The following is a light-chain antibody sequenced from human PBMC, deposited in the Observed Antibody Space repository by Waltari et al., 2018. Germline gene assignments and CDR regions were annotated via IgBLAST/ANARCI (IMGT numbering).Light chain of an antibody. V-gene: IGLV2-23*01. CDR1: SSDVGYSKL. Sequence: QSALTQPASVSGSPGQSITISCTGTSSDVGYSKLVSWYQRHPGKAPRLMIYEGTKRPSGVSNRFSGSKSGNTASLTISGLQSEDEADYYCCSYAGGRRVFGGGTKLTVL. CDR3: CSYAGGRRV. J-gene: IGLJ3*02. CDR2: EGT.